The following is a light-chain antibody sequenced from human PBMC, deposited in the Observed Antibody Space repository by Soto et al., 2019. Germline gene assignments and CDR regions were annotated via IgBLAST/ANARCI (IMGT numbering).Light chain of an antibody. CDR2: GVS. J-gene: IGKJ4*01. Sequence: EIVLTQSPGTLSLSPGERATLSCRASQSVSSSYLDWYQQKPGQAPRLLIYGVSSRATGIQDRFSGTGSGTDFTLTIRRLEPEDFAVYYCKQYFTSPLNFGGGTKVDIK. CDR1: QSVSSSY. V-gene: IGKV3-20*01. CDR3: KQYFTSPLN.